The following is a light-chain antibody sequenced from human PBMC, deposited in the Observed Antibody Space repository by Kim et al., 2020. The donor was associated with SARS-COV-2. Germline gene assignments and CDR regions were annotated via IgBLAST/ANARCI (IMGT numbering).Light chain of an antibody. CDR1: QSISSP. V-gene: IGKV3-15*01. J-gene: IGKJ2*01. CDR3: QEYNTWPLYS. Sequence: VSAGDSAPLHGRASQSISSPFAWYQQTPGQAPPLLIYGASTSATDTPARFSDSVSGTDFTLTITSLQFEDFAVYYCQEYNTWPLYSCGQGHKLE. CDR2: GAS.